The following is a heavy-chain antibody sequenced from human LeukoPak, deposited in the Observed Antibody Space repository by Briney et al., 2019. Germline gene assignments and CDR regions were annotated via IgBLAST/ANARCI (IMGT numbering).Heavy chain of an antibody. V-gene: IGHV4-30-4*01. CDR1: GGSISSGDYY. CDR2: IYYSGST. CDR3: ARSYCSSTSCYTEGWFDP. Sequence: TLSVTCTVSGGSISSGDYYWSWIRQPPGKGLEWIRYIYYSGSTYYNPSLKSRVTISVDTSKNQFSLKLSSVTAADTAVYYCARSYCSSTSCYTEGWFDPWGQGTLVTVSS. D-gene: IGHD2-2*02. J-gene: IGHJ5*02.